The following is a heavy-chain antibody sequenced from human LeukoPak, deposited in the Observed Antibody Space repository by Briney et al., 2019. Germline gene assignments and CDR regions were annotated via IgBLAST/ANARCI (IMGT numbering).Heavy chain of an antibody. Sequence: GGSLRHSCAASGFTFSSYSMNWVRQAPGKGLEWVSSISSSSSYIYYADSVKGRFTISRDNAKNSLYLQMNSLRAEDTAVYYCARPRGSYGSGSYSYYYYGMDVWGQGTTVTVSS. J-gene: IGHJ6*02. CDR3: ARPRGSYGSGSYSYYYYGMDV. V-gene: IGHV3-21*01. CDR1: GFTFSSYS. CDR2: ISSSSSYI. D-gene: IGHD3-10*01.